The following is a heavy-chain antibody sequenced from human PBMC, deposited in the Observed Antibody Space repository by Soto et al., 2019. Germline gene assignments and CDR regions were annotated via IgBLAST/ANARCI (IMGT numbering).Heavy chain of an antibody. Sequence: QEQLVESGGGVVQPGRSLRLSCAASGFALTPYAMHWVRQAPGKGLEWVAIISYDGSYRSYGDSVKGRFTISRDNSENSLYLQMDTLRSEDTAVYYCAGEWDRGGGSYLCKFDLWGRGTLVTVSS. J-gene: IGHJ2*01. CDR3: AGEWDRGGGSYLCKFDL. V-gene: IGHV3-30-3*01. CDR2: ISYDGSYR. CDR1: GFALTPYA. D-gene: IGHD1-26*01.